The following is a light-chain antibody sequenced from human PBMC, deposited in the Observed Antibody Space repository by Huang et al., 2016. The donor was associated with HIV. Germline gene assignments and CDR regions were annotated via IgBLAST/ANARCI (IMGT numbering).Light chain of an antibody. CDR1: QSVNSY. CDR3: QQRKYWPPIT. Sequence: ETVLTQSPATLSLSPGERATLSCRASQSVNSYLAWYQQKPGQNPRLLIYDASNSATGIPARVSGSGSGTDFTLTISSLEPEDFAVYYCQQRKYWPPITFGQGTRLEIK. CDR2: DAS. V-gene: IGKV3-11*01. J-gene: IGKJ5*01.